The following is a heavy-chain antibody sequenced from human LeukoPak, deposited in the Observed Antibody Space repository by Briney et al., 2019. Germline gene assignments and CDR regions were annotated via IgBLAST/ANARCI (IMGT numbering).Heavy chain of an antibody. V-gene: IGHV5-51*01. J-gene: IGHJ4*02. CDR1: KYSFTSYW. CDR2: IYPGDSDT. D-gene: IGHD1-1*01. Sequence: GESLKISCKGSKYSFTSYWIGWVRQMSGKGLEWMGIIYPGDSDTRYSPSFQGQVTISADKSISTAYLQWSSLKASDTAIYYCARHGQRAYNSPFDYWGQGTLVTVSS. CDR3: ARHGQRAYNSPFDY.